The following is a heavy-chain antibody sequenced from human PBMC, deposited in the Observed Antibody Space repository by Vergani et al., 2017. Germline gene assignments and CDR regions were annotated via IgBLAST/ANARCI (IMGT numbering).Heavy chain of an antibody. CDR3: ARGASGDYVSSFDY. CDR2: ISYDGSNK. V-gene: IGHV3-30-3*01. D-gene: IGHD4-17*01. Sequence: QVQLVESGGGVFQLGRSLSLPCEASGFTFISYAMHWFRQAPGKGLEWVAVISYDGSNKYYADSVKGRFTISRDNSKNTLYLQMNSLRAEDTAVYYCARGASGDYVSSFDYWGQGTLVTVSS. J-gene: IGHJ4*02. CDR1: GFTFISYA.